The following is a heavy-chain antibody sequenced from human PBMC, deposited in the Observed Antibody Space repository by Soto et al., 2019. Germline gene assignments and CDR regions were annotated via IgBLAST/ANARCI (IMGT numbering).Heavy chain of an antibody. V-gene: IGHV3-23*01. Sequence: PWGSLRLSCAASGFTFSSYAMSWVRQAPGKGLEWVSAISVSGGITYYADSVKGRFTISRDNSKNTLYLQMNSLRAEDTAVYYCAKARSGSYDLYDASDTLGNGKMVIVS. CDR3: AKARSGSYDLYDASDT. CDR1: GFTFSSYA. CDR2: ISVSGGIT. D-gene: IGHD1-26*01. J-gene: IGHJ3*02.